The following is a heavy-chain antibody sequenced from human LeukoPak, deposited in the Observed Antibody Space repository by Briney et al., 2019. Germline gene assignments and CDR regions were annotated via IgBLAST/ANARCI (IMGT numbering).Heavy chain of an antibody. D-gene: IGHD2/OR15-2a*01. Sequence: PGGSLRLSCAASGNYWMHWVRQVPGKGLVWVSHINSDGRWTSYADSEKGRFTISKDNAKNTVYLQMNSLRAEDTAVYYCVSFYETYWGRGTLVTVSS. CDR3: VSFYETY. CDR1: GNYW. CDR2: INSDGRWT. V-gene: IGHV3-74*01. J-gene: IGHJ4*02.